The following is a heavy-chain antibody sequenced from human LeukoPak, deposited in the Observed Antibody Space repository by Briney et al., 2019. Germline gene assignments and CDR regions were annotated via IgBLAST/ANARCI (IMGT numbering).Heavy chain of an antibody. V-gene: IGHV7-4-1*02. Sequence: ASVKVSCKASGYIFINYFIHWVRQAPGQGLEWMGNIDTTTGNPRYAQDFTGRFVFSLDTSVSTAYLQITSLRADDTAAYYCVRGTPTPGMDYWGQGTQVTVSS. CDR3: VRGTPTPGMDY. CDR1: GYIFINYF. D-gene: IGHD3-10*01. J-gene: IGHJ4*02. CDR2: IDTTTGNP.